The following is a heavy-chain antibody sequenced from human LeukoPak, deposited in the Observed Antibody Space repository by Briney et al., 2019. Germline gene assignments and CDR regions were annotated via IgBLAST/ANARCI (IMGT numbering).Heavy chain of an antibody. Sequence: ASVKVSCKASGYTFTSYDINWVRQATGQGLEWMGWMNPNSGNTGYAQKFQGRVTMTRNTSISTAYMELSSLRSEDTAVYYCARGPPFTLRGQHYCYYGMDVWGQGTTVTVSS. CDR3: ARGPPFTLRGQHYCYYGMDV. J-gene: IGHJ6*02. CDR2: MNPNSGNT. D-gene: IGHD1-1*01. V-gene: IGHV1-8*01. CDR1: GYTFTSYD.